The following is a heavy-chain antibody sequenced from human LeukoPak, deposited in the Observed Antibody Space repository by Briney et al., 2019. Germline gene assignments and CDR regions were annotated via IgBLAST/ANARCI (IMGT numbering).Heavy chain of an antibody. J-gene: IGHJ4*02. CDR3: ALLAVASDFDY. CDR2: ISSGATTM. V-gene: IGHV3-48*03. Sequence: GSLRLSCAASGFMFRSFEMYWVRQAPGKGLEWIAYISSGATTMYYADSVKGRFTISRDDAKNSLFLQMKSLRAEDTAVYYCALLAVASDFDYWGQGALVTVSS. D-gene: IGHD6-19*01. CDR1: GFMFRSFE.